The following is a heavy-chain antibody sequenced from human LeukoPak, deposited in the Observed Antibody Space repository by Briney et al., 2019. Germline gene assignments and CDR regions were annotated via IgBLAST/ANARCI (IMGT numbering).Heavy chain of an antibody. D-gene: IGHD2-2*02. CDR1: GYTFTGYY. Sequence: ASVKVSCKASGYTFTGYYMHLVRQAPGQGLEWMGWINPNSGGTNYAQKFQGWVTMTRDTSISTAYMELSRLRSDDTAVYYCARDGCSSTSCYNFYNWFDPWGQGTLVTVSS. CDR3: ARDGCSSTSCYNFYNWFDP. V-gene: IGHV1-2*04. CDR2: INPNSGGT. J-gene: IGHJ5*02.